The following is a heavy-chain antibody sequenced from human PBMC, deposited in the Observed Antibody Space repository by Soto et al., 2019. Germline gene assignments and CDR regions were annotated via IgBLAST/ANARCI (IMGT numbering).Heavy chain of an antibody. J-gene: IGHJ4*02. D-gene: IGHD1-26*01. CDR2: SRNKANSYST. CDR3: ARFSGSYTRGLDY. Sequence: EVQLVESGGGLVQPGGSLRLSCAASGFTFSDRYMDWVRQAPGKGLEWVGRSRNKANSYSTEYAASVKGRFTISRDESKNSLYLQMNSLKTEDTAVYYCARFSGSYTRGLDYWGQGTLVTVSS. CDR1: GFTFSDRY. V-gene: IGHV3-72*01.